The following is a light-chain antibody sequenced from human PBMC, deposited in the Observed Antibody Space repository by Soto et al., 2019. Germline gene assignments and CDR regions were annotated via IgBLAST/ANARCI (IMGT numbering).Light chain of an antibody. J-gene: IGKJ5*01. Sequence: DLVVTQSPLSLPVTPGEPASISCRSSQSLLHSNGYNYLDWYLQKPGQSPQLLIYLGSNRASGVPDRFSGSGSGTDFTLKISRVEAEDVGVYYCMQAVQTPRTFGQGTLLEIK. V-gene: IGKV2-28*01. CDR3: MQAVQTPRT. CDR1: QSLLHSNGYNY. CDR2: LGS.